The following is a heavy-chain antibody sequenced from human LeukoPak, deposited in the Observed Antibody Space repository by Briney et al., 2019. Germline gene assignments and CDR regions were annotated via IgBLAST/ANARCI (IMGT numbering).Heavy chain of an antibody. CDR1: GFTFDDYA. CDR2: ISWNSGSI. J-gene: IGHJ6*03. CDR3: AKEGIVVVPAAIPEGYYYYYYMDV. D-gene: IGHD2-2*01. V-gene: IGHV3-9*03. Sequence: GGSLRLSCASSGFTFDDYAMHWVRQAPGKGLEWVSGISWNSGSIGYADSVKGRFTISRDNAKNSLYLQMNSLRAEDMALYYCAKEGIVVVPAAIPEGYYYYYYMDVWGKGTTVTVSS.